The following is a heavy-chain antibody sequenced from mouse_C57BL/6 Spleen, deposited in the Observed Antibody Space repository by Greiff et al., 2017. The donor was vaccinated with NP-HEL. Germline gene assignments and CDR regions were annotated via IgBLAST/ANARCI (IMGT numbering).Heavy chain of an antibody. J-gene: IGHJ4*01. V-gene: IGHV5-9-1*02. D-gene: IGHD1-1*02. Sequence: DVKLVESGEGLVKPGGSLKLSCAASGFTFSSYAMSWVRQTPEKRLEWVAYISSGDDYINYADTVKGRFTITRDNARNTRYLQMSSLKSEDTAMYYCTRGGPGAMDYWGQGTSVTVSS. CDR1: GFTFSSYA. CDR3: TRGGPGAMDY. CDR2: ISSGDDYI.